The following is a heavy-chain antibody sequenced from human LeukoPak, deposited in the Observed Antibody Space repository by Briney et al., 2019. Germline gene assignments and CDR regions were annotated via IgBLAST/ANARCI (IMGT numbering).Heavy chain of an antibody. CDR3: ARGRLLRGSSSLGVIDP. J-gene: IGHJ5*02. CDR1: GGSISSHY. V-gene: IGHV4-59*11. CDR2: IYYSGST. D-gene: IGHD6-6*01. Sequence: SETLSLTCTVSGGSISSHYWSWIRQPPGKGLEWSGYIYYSGSTNYNPSLRSGATISVDTSNNQFCLKLSSVTAADTAVYYCARGRLLRGSSSLGVIDPWRQGTLVSVPS.